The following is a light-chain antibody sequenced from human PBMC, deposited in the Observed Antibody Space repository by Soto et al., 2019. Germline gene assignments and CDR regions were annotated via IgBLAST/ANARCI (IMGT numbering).Light chain of an antibody. J-gene: IGLJ2*01. Sequence: QSALTQPPSVSGSPGQSVTISCTGASSDFGTYNRVSWYQQPPGTAPKLILYEVSNRPSGVPDRFSGSKSGNTASLTISGLQAEDEGDYYCSSYAGNSVLFGGGTKLTVL. CDR1: SSDFGTYNR. CDR2: EVS. V-gene: IGLV2-18*02. CDR3: SSYAGNSVL.